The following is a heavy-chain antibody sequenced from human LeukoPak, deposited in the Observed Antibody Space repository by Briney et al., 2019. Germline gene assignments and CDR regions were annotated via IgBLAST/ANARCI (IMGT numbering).Heavy chain of an antibody. CDR3: ARDQEGYSYWDY. D-gene: IGHD5-18*01. J-gene: IGHJ4*02. CDR2: MNPNSGNT. V-gene: IGHV1-8*03. CDR1: GYTFTSYD. Sequence: ASVKVSCKASGYTFTSYDINWVRQATGQGLEWMGWMNPNSGNTGYAQKFQGRVTITRNTSISTAYMELSSLRSEDTAVYYCARDQEGYSYWDYWGQGTLVTVSS.